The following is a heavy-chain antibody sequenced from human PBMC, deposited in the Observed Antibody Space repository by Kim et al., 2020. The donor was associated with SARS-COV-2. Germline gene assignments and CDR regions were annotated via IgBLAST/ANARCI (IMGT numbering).Heavy chain of an antibody. V-gene: IGHV4-39*01. CDR3: ARHRKGETYYYDRSGYYLGLFDP. CDR1: GGSISSSSYY. D-gene: IGHD3-22*01. J-gene: IGHJ5*02. CDR2: IYYSGST. Sequence: SETLSLTCTVSGGSISSSSYYWGWIRQPPGKGLEWIGSIYYSGSTYYNPSLKSRVTISVDTSKNQFSLKLSSVTAADTAVYYCARHRKGETYYYDRSGYYLGLFDPGGQETLLTVSS.